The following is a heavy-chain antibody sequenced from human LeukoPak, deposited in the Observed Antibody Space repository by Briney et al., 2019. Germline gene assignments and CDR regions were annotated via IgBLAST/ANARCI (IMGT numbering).Heavy chain of an antibody. Sequence: PGGSLRLSCRASGFTFTNYWMNWVRQAPGKGLEWVANINKDGSEKNYVDSMKGRFTISRDNAKNSLSLQMNSLRAEDTAVYYCARVSVEDYYDSSGYSYYYYMDVWGKGTTVTVSS. CDR3: ARVSVEDYYDSSGYSYYYYMDV. V-gene: IGHV3-7*01. CDR2: INKDGSEK. CDR1: GFTFTNYW. J-gene: IGHJ6*03. D-gene: IGHD3-22*01.